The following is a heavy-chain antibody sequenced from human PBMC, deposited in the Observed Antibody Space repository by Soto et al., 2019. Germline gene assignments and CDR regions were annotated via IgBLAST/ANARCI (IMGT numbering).Heavy chain of an antibody. V-gene: IGHV3-53*01. CDR1: GFTVSSNY. CDR2: IYSGGST. CDR3: AGTYCGGDCYSESLDY. J-gene: IGHJ4*02. Sequence: PGGSLRLSCAASGFTVSSNYMSWVRQAPGKGLEWVSVIYSGGSTYYADSVKGRFTISRDNSKNTLYLQMNSLRAEDTAVYYCAGTYCGGDCYSESLDYWGQGTLVTVSS. D-gene: IGHD2-21*02.